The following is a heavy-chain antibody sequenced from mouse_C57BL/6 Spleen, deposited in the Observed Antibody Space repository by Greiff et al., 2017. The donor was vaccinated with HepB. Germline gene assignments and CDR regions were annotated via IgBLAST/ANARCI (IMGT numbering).Heavy chain of an antibody. J-gene: IGHJ3*01. V-gene: IGHV5-12*01. CDR3: ARSYYGSSYGAWFAY. CDR1: GFTFSDYY. D-gene: IGHD1-1*01. Sequence: EVQVVESGGGLVQPGGSLKLSCAASGFTFSDYYMYWVRQTPEKRLEWVAYISNGGGSTYYPDTVKGRFTISRDNAKNTLYLQMSRLKSEDTAMYYCARSYYGSSYGAWFAYWGQGTLVTVSA. CDR2: ISNGGGST.